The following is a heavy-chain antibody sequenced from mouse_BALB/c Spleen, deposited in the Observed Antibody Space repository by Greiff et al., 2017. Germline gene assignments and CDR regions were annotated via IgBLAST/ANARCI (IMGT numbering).Heavy chain of an antibody. V-gene: IGHV5-17*02. J-gene: IGHJ3*01. D-gene: IGHD2-1*01. CDR2: ISSGSSTI. Sequence: EVMLVESGGGLVQPGGSRKLSCAASGFTFSSFGMHWVRQAPEKGLEWVAYISSGSSTIYYEDTVKGRFTISRDNPKNTLFLQMTSLRSEDTAMYYCARSRGNYVWFAYWGQGTLVTVSA. CDR1: GFTFSSFG. CDR3: ARSRGNYVWFAY.